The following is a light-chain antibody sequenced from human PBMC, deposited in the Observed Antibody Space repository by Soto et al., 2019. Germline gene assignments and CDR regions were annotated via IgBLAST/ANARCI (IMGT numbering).Light chain of an antibody. V-gene: IGKV1-39*01. J-gene: IGKJ1*01. Sequence: DIQMTQSPSSLSASVADRVTITCRASQSISSYLNWYQQKPGKTPKLLIYAASSLQSGVPSRFSGSGSGTDFTLTISSLQPEDFATYYCQKSYSTPRTFGQGTKVDIK. CDR3: QKSYSTPRT. CDR1: QSISSY. CDR2: AAS.